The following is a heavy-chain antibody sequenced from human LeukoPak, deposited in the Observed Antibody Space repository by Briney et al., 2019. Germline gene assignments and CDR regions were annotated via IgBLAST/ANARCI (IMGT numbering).Heavy chain of an antibody. Sequence: GGSLRLSCTGSGYPFSSYGMHWVRQTPGRGLEWLAFMRYDGKTEYYADSVKGRFTIARENSHSTVHLHMKELRHNAAAVYFCAKDLNTVVMQYFDSWGQGTLVSVSS. CDR3: AKDLNTVVMQYFDS. V-gene: IGHV3-30*02. CDR2: MRYDGKTE. D-gene: IGHD2-21*01. J-gene: IGHJ4*02. CDR1: GYPFSSYG.